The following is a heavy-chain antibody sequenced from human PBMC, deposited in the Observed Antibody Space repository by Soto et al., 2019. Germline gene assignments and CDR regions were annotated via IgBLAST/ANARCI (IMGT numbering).Heavy chain of an antibody. V-gene: IGHV4-39*01. D-gene: IGHD1-26*01. CDR3: ANWERRFDY. Sequence: SETLSLTCSVSGVSISSSSYLWGWIRQPPGKGLEWIANMYYSGSTYYNPSLKSRVTISVDTSKNQFSLKLSSVTAADTAVYYCANWERRFDYWGQGTLVTVSS. J-gene: IGHJ4*02. CDR1: GVSISSSSYL. CDR2: MYYSGST.